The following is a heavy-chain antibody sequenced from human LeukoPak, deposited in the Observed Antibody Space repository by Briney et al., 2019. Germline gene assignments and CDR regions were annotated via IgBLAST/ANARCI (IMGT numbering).Heavy chain of an antibody. D-gene: IGHD3-22*01. V-gene: IGHV3-43*02. CDR3: AKEYYDSSGLDAFDI. J-gene: IGHJ3*02. CDR1: GFTFDDYA. Sequence: GGSLRLSCAASGFTFDDYAMYWVRQAPGKGLEWVSLISGDGGSTYYADSVKGRFTISRDNSKNSLYLQMNSLRTEDTALYYCAKEYYDSSGLDAFDIWGQGRMVTVSS. CDR2: ISGDGGST.